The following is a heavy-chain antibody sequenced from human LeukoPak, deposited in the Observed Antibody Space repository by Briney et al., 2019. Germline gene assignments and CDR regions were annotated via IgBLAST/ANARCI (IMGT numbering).Heavy chain of an antibody. CDR2: IIPILGIA. CDR1: GHTFTGYY. Sequence: ASVKVSCKASGHTFTGYYMHWVRQAPGQGLEWMGRIIPILGIANYAQKFQGRVTITADKSTSTAYMELSSLRSEDTAVYYCARDYPCIAAYWGQGTLVTVSS. CDR3: ARDYPCIAAY. D-gene: IGHD6-13*01. V-gene: IGHV1-69*04. J-gene: IGHJ4*02.